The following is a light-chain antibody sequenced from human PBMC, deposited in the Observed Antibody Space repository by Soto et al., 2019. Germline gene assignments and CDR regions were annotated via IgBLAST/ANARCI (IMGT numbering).Light chain of an antibody. J-gene: IGKJ1*01. V-gene: IGKV1-39*01. CDR2: AAS. CDR1: QSISSY. CDR3: QQSYSTPRT. Sequence: LSASVGDRVTITCRASQSISSYLNWYQQKPGKAPKLLIYAASSLQSGVPSRFSGSGSGTDFTLTISSLPPEDFATYYCQQSYSTPRTFGQGTKVDIK.